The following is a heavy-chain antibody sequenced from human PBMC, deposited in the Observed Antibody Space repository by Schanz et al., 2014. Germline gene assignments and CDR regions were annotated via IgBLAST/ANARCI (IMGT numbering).Heavy chain of an antibody. CDR3: AKGMGCCSGGTCYDYYYYGLDV. V-gene: IGHV3-23*04. Sequence: EGQLAESGGGLVQPGGSLRLSCAASGFTFNSYAMTWVRQAPGKGLEWVSSISRSGGSKYYADSVKGRFTISRDNSENTLYLQMNSLSADDTAVFYCAKGMGCCSGGTCYDYYYYGLDVWGQGTTXTVSS. D-gene: IGHD2-15*01. J-gene: IGHJ6*02. CDR2: ISRSGGSK. CDR1: GFTFNSYA.